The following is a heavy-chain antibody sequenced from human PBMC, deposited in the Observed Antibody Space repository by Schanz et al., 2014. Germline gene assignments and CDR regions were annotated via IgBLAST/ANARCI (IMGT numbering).Heavy chain of an antibody. J-gene: IGHJ3*02. CDR3: AKGRFGELSAFDI. D-gene: IGHD3-10*01. V-gene: IGHV3-23*04. Sequence: EVQLAESGGGLVQPGGSLRLSCAASEFTFSTDAMSWVRQAPGKGLEWLSVISASGGDTYYADSVKGRFTISRDNFKGALYLQMSSLRAEDTAVYYCAKGRFGELSAFDIWGQGTMVTVSS. CDR2: ISASGGDT. CDR1: EFTFSTDA.